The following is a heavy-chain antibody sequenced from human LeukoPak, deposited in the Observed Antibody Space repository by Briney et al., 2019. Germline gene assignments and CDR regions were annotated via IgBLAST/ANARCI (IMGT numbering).Heavy chain of an antibody. CDR3: AKDSPEPT. Sequence: SETLSLTCTVSGGSINNYYWSWIRQPPGKPLEWLGSIYYSGTTNYNPSLKGRVSMSIDTSKTQFSLKLSSVTAADTAVYYCAKDSPEPTWGQGTLVTVSS. D-gene: IGHD1-14*01. CDR2: IYYSGTT. CDR1: GGSINNYY. V-gene: IGHV4-59*01. J-gene: IGHJ5*02.